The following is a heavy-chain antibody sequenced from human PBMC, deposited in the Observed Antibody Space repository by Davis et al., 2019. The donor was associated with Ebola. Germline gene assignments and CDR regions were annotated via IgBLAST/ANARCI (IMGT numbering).Heavy chain of an antibody. CDR1: GDSISSNTW. J-gene: IGHJ4*02. V-gene: IGHV4-4*02. Sequence: GSLRLSCAVSGDSISSNTWWTWVRQPPGKGLEWIGEIYHSGNANYSPSLKDRVTMSVDTSRNQFSLTLKSLTAADTAVYYCATSAGLIAATPTLNDFWGQGLLVTVSS. CDR2: IYHSGNA. CDR3: ATSAGLIAATPTLNDF. D-gene: IGHD6-25*01.